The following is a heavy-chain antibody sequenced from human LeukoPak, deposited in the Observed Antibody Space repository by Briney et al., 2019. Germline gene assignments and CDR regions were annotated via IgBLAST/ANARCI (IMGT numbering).Heavy chain of an antibody. CDR1: GGSISSYQ. D-gene: IGHD1-1*01. CDR3: ARDQVRGNWNRYGMDV. V-gene: IGHV4-59*01. J-gene: IGHJ6*04. Sequence: PSETLSLTCTVSGGSISSYQWSWIRQSPGKGLEWIGCLYYSGNTNYNPSLKSRVSISADTSKNQFSLKLRSVTEADTAVYYCARDQVRGNWNRYGMDVWGKGTTVTVSS. CDR2: LYYSGNT.